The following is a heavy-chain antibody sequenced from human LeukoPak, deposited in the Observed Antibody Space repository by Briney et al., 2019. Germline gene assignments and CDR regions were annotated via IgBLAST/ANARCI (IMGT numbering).Heavy chain of an antibody. D-gene: IGHD3-10*01. V-gene: IGHV3-21*01. CDR1: GFSFSSHD. CDR2: ISSSSSYI. J-gene: IGHJ4*02. CDR3: ARVRGGAVDY. Sequence: GGSLRLSCATSGFSFSSHDMNWVRQAPGKGLEWVSSISSSSSYIYYADSVKGRFTISRDNAKNSLYLQMNSLRAEDTAVYYCARVRGGAVDYWGQGTLVTVSS.